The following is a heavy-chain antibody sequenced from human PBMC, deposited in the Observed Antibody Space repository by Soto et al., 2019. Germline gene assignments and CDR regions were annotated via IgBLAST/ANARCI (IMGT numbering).Heavy chain of an antibody. D-gene: IGHD5-18*01. CDR1: GFTFSSYG. CDR2: ISYDGSNK. V-gene: IGHV3-30*03. CDR3: ALIVDTAMVNFDY. Sequence: AGSLRLSCAASGFTFSSYGMHWVRQAPGKGLEWVAVISYDGSNKYYADSVKGRFTISRDNSKNTLYLQMNSLRAEDTAVYYCALIVDTAMVNFDYWGQGTLVTVSS. J-gene: IGHJ4*02.